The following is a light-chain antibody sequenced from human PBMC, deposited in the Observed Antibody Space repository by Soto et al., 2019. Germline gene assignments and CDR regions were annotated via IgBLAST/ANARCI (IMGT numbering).Light chain of an antibody. CDR2: DVS. Sequence: QSALTQPASMSGSPGQSITISCTGTSSDVGDYNYVSWYQQHPGKAPNLMIYDVSNRPSGVSNRFSGSKSGNTASLTISGLQAEDEADYYCSSYTSSSTLFGTGTKVTVL. CDR1: SSDVGDYNY. CDR3: SSYTSSSTL. V-gene: IGLV2-14*01. J-gene: IGLJ1*01.